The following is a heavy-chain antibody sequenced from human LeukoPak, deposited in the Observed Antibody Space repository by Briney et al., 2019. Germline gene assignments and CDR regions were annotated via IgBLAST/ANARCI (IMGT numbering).Heavy chain of an antibody. Sequence: GGSLRLSCAASGFTVSSNYMSWVRQAPGKGLEWVSVIYSGGSTYYADSVEGRFTISRDNSKNTLYLQMNSLRAEDTAVYYCAREYHYYYYMDVWGKGTTVTVSS. CDR2: IYSGGST. J-gene: IGHJ6*03. CDR1: GFTVSSNY. V-gene: IGHV3-66*01. CDR3: AREYHYYYYMDV.